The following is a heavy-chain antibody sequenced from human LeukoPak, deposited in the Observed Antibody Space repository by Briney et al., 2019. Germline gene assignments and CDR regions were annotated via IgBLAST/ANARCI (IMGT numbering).Heavy chain of an antibody. V-gene: IGHV3-23*01. Sequence: GGSLRLSCAASGFTFSSYAMSWVRQAPGKGREWVSANSGSGGSTYYADSVKGLFTISRDNSKNTLYLQMNSLRAEDTAVYYCAKSREWLVLGSIDYWGQGTLVTVSS. D-gene: IGHD6-19*01. CDR2: NSGSGGST. CDR3: AKSREWLVLGSIDY. J-gene: IGHJ4*02. CDR1: GFTFSSYA.